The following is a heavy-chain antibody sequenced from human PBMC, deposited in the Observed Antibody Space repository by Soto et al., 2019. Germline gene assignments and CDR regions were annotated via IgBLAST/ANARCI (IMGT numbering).Heavy chain of an antibody. J-gene: IGHJ5*02. CDR3: ARDPVLWDLGSWFDP. CDR1: GYTFTSYY. Sequence: ASVKVSCRASGYTFTSYYMHWVRQAPGQGLEWMGWISAYNGNTNYAQKLQGRVTMTTDTSTSTAYMELRSLRSDDTAVYYCARDPVLWDLGSWFDPWGQGTLVTVSS. D-gene: IGHD1-26*01. V-gene: IGHV1-18*04. CDR2: ISAYNGNT.